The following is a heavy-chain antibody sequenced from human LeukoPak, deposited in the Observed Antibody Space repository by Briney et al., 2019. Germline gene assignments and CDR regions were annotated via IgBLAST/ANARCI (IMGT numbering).Heavy chain of an antibody. V-gene: IGHV4-59*01. CDR1: GGSISGYY. D-gene: IGHD1-14*01. CDR3: ARDGTRGRSMDV. Sequence: SETLSLTCTVSGGSISGYYWTWIRQPPGKGLEWIGYIYYSGSTNYNPSLKSRVTISVDTSKNQFSLKLSSVTAADTAVYYCARDGTRGRSMDVWGQGTTVTVSS. CDR2: IYYSGST. J-gene: IGHJ6*02.